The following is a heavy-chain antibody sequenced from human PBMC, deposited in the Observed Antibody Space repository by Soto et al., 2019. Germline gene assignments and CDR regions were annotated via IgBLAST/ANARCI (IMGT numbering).Heavy chain of an antibody. V-gene: IGHV1-8*01. CDR2: MNPNSGNT. Sequence: QVQLVQSGAEVKKPGASVKVSCKASGYTFTSYDINWVRQATGQGLEWMGWMNPNSGNTGYAQKFQGRVTMTRNTSRSTAYMELISLRSADTAVYYCARALDYDYIWGSYRYVDYWGQGTLVTVSS. CDR1: GYTFTSYD. CDR3: ARALDYDYIWGSYRYVDY. D-gene: IGHD3-16*02. J-gene: IGHJ4*02.